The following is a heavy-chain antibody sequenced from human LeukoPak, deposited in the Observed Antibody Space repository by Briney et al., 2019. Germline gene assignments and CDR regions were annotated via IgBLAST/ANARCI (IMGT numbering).Heavy chain of an antibody. V-gene: IGHV1-18*01. CDR1: GYTFTSYG. J-gene: IGHJ4*02. CDR2: ISAYNGNT. Sequence: ASVKVSCKASGYTFTSYGISWVRQAPGQGLEWMGWISAYNGNTNYAQKLQDRVTMTTDTSTSTAYMELRSLRSDDTAVYYCARVSPYYDFWSGYYTDYWGQGTLVTVSS. D-gene: IGHD3-3*01. CDR3: ARVSPYYDFWSGYYTDY.